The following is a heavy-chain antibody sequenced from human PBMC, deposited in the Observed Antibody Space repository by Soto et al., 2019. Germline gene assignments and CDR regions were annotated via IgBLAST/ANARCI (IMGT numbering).Heavy chain of an antibody. V-gene: IGHV4-39*01. Sequence: SETLSLTCSVYGGSFSVYYGGWIRQPPGKGLEWIGSIYYSGSTYYNPSLKSRVTISVDTSKNQFSLKLSSVTAADTAVYYCAPLPRTTVTPPLDYWGQGTLVTVSS. CDR3: APLPRTTVTPPLDY. CDR1: GGSFSVYY. D-gene: IGHD4-17*01. CDR2: IYYSGST. J-gene: IGHJ4*02.